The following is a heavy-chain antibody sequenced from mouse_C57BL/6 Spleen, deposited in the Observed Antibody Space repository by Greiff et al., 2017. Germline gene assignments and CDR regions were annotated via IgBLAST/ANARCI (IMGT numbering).Heavy chain of an antibody. D-gene: IGHD4-1*01. CDR3: ARSGTF. V-gene: IGHV1-26*01. Sequence: VQLQLSGPELVKPGASVKISCKASGYTFTDYYMNWVKQSPGKSLEWIGDINPNNGGTSYNQKFKGKATLTVDKSSSTAYMELRSLTSEYSGVYCCARSGTFWGQGTTLTVSS. CDR2: INPNNGGT. CDR1: GYTFTDYY. J-gene: IGHJ2*01.